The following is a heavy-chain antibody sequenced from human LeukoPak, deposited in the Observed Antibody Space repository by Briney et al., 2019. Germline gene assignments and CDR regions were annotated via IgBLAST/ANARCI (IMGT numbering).Heavy chain of an antibody. CDR3: ARAGGYYDSSGYYYVPTFDC. D-gene: IGHD3-22*01. V-gene: IGHV4-34*01. CDR2: INHSGST. CDR1: GGSFSGYY. J-gene: IGHJ4*02. Sequence: PSETLSLTCAVYGGSFSGYYWSWIRQPPGKGLEWIGEINHSGSTNYNPSLKSRVPISVDTSKNQFSLKLSSVTAADTAVYYCARAGGYYDSSGYYYVPTFDCWGQGTLVTVSS.